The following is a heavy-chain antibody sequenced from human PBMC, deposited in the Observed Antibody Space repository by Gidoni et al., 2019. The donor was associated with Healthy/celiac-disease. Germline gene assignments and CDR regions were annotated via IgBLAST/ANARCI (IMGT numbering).Heavy chain of an antibody. CDR3: ARGRGYCSGGSCYGDMAKFDY. CDR1: GYTFTGYY. D-gene: IGHD2-15*01. Sequence: QVQLVQSGAEVKKPGASVKVSCKASGYTFTGYYMHWLRQAPGQGLEWMGWINPKSGGTNYAQKFQGRVTMTRDTSISTAYMELSRLRSDDTAVYYCARGRGYCSGGSCYGDMAKFDYWGQGTLVTVSS. J-gene: IGHJ4*02. V-gene: IGHV1-2*02. CDR2: INPKSGGT.